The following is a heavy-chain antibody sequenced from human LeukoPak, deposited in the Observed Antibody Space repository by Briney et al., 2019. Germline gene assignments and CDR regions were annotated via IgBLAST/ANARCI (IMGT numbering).Heavy chain of an antibody. D-gene: IGHD1-7*01. CDR2: ISSSSSYI. CDR1: GFTFSRHS. J-gene: IGHJ3*02. CDR3: ARDSGNYLDAFDI. V-gene: IGHV3-21*01. Sequence: GGSLRLSCAPSGFTFSRHSINWVRQAPGKGLEWVSSISSSSSYIYYADSVRGRFTISRDNAKNSMYLQMNSLRAEDTAVYYCARDSGNYLDAFDIWGQGTMVTVSS.